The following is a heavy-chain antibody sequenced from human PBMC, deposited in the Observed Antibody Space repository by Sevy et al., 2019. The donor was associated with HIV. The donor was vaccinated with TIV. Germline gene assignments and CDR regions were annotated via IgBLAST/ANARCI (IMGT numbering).Heavy chain of an antibody. D-gene: IGHD3-10*01. J-gene: IGHJ4*02. CDR3: AKGMNYYGSGRLTFDY. V-gene: IGHV3-23*01. CDR2: IIGSGSGT. Sequence: GGSLRLSCAASGFSFSNYAMSWVRQAPGKGLEWVSSIIGSGSGTYHADSVKGLFTISGDNSKNTVYLQMNSLRADDTAVYYCAKGMNYYGSGRLTFDYWGQGTLVIVSS. CDR1: GFSFSNYA.